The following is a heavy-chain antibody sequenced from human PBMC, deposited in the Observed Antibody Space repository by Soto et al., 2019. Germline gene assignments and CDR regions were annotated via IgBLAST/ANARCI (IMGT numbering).Heavy chain of an antibody. CDR3: ARELPAGTFDI. D-gene: IGHD6-13*01. Sequence: ASVKVSCKASGYTFTNYAMHWVRQAPGQRLEWMGWINAGTGRTKYSQKFQGRVTVTRDTSASTTYMELSSLKSEDMAVYYCARELPAGTFDIWGQGTMVTVSS. J-gene: IGHJ3*02. V-gene: IGHV1-3*01. CDR2: INAGTGRT. CDR1: GYTFTNYA.